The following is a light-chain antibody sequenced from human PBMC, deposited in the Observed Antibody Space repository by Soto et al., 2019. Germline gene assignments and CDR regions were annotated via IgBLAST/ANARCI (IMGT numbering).Light chain of an antibody. CDR2: AAS. Sequence: DIQMTQSPSSLSASVGDRVTITCQASQGISNYLAWFQQKPGKVPKLLIYAASTLQSGVPSRFSGSGSGTDFTFTISSLQPEDVATYYCQKYNSAPLTFGGGTKVEIK. CDR3: QKYNSAPLT. V-gene: IGKV1-27*01. J-gene: IGKJ4*01. CDR1: QGISNY.